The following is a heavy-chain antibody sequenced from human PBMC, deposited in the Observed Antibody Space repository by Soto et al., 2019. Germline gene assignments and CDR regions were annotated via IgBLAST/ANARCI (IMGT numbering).Heavy chain of an antibody. Sequence: SETLSLTCTVSGGSISSGGYYWSWIRQHPGKGLEWIGYIYYSGSTYYNPSLKSRVTISVDTSKNQFSLKLSSVTAAGTAVYYCARDRRYSYGRLIYYYYGMDVWGQGTTVTVSS. D-gene: IGHD5-18*01. CDR1: GGSISSGGYY. J-gene: IGHJ6*02. V-gene: IGHV4-31*03. CDR3: ARDRRYSYGRLIYYYYGMDV. CDR2: IYYSGST.